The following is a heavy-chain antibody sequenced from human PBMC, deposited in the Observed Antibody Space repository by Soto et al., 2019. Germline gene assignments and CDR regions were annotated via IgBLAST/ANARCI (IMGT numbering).Heavy chain of an antibody. CDR2: VYYSGST. D-gene: IGHD4-17*01. V-gene: IGHV4-59*01. J-gene: IGHJ4*02. CDR1: GGSISNYY. Sequence: PSETLSLTCTVSGGSISNYYWSWIRQPPGKGLEWIGCVYYSGSTNYNPSLKSRVTISVDTSKHQFSLKLTSVTAADTAVYYCTREQTSTVVKQWGPGTLVTVSS. CDR3: TREQTSTVVKQ.